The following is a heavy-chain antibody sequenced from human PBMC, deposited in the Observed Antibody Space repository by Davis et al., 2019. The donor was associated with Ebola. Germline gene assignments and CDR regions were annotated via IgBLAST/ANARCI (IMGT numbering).Heavy chain of an antibody. CDR2: IFPDDSDT. CDR1: GYDFTTHW. J-gene: IGHJ4*02. CDR3: ARLDSSGYVY. Sequence: KVSCKTSGYDFTTHWIGWVRQRPGKGLEWMGIIFPDDSDTTYSPTFQGQVSFSADKSISTAYLQWSSLKASDTAMYYCARLDSSGYVYWGRGTLVTVTS. D-gene: IGHD5-18*01. V-gene: IGHV5-51*01.